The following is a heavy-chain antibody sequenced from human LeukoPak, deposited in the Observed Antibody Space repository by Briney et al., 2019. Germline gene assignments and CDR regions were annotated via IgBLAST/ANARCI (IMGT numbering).Heavy chain of an antibody. CDR3: AKSPKTGFLFDY. CDR2: IYGGVNT. D-gene: IGHD1-1*01. CDR1: GFTVSSNY. J-gene: IGHJ4*02. Sequence: GGSLRLSCAASGFTVSSNYMSWVRQARGKGLEWVSVIYGGVNTVYADSVQGRFTISRDNSKNTLYLQMSSLRAEDTAVYYCAKSPKTGFLFDYWGKGTLVTVSS. V-gene: IGHV3-66*01.